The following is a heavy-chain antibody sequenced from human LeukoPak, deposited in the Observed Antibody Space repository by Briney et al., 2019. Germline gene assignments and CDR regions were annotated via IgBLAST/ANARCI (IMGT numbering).Heavy chain of an antibody. CDR3: ARAISAYYYDSSGYYFDY. J-gene: IGHJ4*02. V-gene: IGHV3-53*01. CDR2: IYSGGST. Sequence: GGSLRLSCAASGFTVSSNYMSWVRQAPGKGLEWVSVIYSGGSTYYADSVKGRFTISRDNSKNTLYLQMNSLRAEDTAVYYCARAISAYYYDSSGYYFDYWGQGTLVTVSS. D-gene: IGHD3-22*01. CDR1: GFTVSSNY.